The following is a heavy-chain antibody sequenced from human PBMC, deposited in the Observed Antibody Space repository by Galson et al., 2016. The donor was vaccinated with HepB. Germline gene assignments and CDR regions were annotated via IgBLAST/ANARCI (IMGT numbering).Heavy chain of an antibody. J-gene: IGHJ4*02. CDR3: ARGGATPMVLKY. CDR2: INHSGRT. V-gene: IGHV4-34*01. Sequence: LTCAVYGGSFTDYYWSWIRQPPGKGLEWIGEINHSGRTKYNPSLKSRVTMSVDTSKNQFSLHVRSVTAADTAVYYCARGGATPMVLKYWGQGNLVTVSS. CDR1: GGSFTDYY. D-gene: IGHD3-10*01.